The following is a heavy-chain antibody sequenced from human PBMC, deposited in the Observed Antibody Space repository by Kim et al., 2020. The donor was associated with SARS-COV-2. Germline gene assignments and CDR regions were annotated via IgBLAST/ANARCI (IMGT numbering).Heavy chain of an antibody. CDR1: GFSFSSYN. V-gene: IGHV3-21*01. Sequence: GGSLRLSCAASGFSFSSYNMNWVRQAPGKGLEWVSYISSSSSYIYYADSVKGRFTISRDNAKNSLYLQMNSLRAEDTAVYYCVRPKESRGGPRIAAAGGLDFWGQGTLVTVSS. CDR2: ISSSSSYI. CDR3: VRPKESRGGPRIAAAGGLDF. J-gene: IGHJ4*02. D-gene: IGHD6-13*01.